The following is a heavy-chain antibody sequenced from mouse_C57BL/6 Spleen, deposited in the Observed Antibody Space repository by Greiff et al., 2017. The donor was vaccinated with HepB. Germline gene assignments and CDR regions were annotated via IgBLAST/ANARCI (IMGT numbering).Heavy chain of an antibody. J-gene: IGHJ1*03. Sequence: QVQLKEPGAELVRPGTSVKLSCKASGYTFTSYWMHWVKQRPGQGLEWIGVIDPSDSYTNYNQKFKGKATLTVDTSSSTAYMQLSSLTSEDSAVYYCARDSDYGSSFDWYFDVWGTGTTVTVSS. V-gene: IGHV1-59*01. CDR3: ARDSDYGSSFDWYFDV. D-gene: IGHD1-1*01. CDR1: GYTFTSYW. CDR2: IDPSDSYT.